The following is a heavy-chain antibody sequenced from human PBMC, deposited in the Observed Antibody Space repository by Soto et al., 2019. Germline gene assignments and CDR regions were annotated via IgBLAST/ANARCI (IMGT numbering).Heavy chain of an antibody. D-gene: IGHD3-16*01. CDR1: GGSISSGGYS. J-gene: IGHJ4*02. CDR2: IYHSGST. Sequence: SETLSLTCAVSGGSISSGGYSWSWIRQPPGKGLEWIGYIYHSGSTYYNPSLKSRVTISVDRSKNQFSLKLSSVTAADTAVYYCARGPSTMPAGGFDYWGKGTLVTVSS. CDR3: ARGPSTMPAGGFDY. V-gene: IGHV4-30-2*01.